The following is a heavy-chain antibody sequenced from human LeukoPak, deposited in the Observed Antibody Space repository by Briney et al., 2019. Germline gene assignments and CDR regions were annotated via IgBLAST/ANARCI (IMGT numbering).Heavy chain of an antibody. J-gene: IGHJ4*02. CDR1: GGSISSGGYY. Sequence: SETLSLTCTVSGGSISSGGYYWTWIRQHPGKGLEWIGYINYSGGAYYNPSLKSRVTISVDTSKNHFSLKLSSVTAADTAVYNCARADDSSGYRLYYFDYWGQGTLVTVSS. CDR3: ARADDSSGYRLYYFDY. V-gene: IGHV4-31*03. D-gene: IGHD3-22*01. CDR2: INYSGGA.